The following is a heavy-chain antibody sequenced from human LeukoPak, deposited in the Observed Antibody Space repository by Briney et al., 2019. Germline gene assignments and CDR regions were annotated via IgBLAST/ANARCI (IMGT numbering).Heavy chain of an antibody. V-gene: IGHV4-59*08. J-gene: IGHJ5*02. CDR1: GGSISSYY. D-gene: IGHD2-15*01. CDR2: IYYSGST. CDR3: ARHFQGGSFDP. Sequence: SETLSLTCTVSGGSISSYYWSWIRQPPGKGLEWIGYIYYSGSTNYNPSLKSRVTISVDTSKNQFSLKLSSVTAADTAVYYCARHFQGGSFDPWGQGTLVTVSS.